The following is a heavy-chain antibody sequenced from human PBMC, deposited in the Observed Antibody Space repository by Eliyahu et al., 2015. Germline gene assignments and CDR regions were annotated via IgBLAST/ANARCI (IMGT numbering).Heavy chain of an antibody. J-gene: IGHJ4*02. V-gene: IGHV3-33*01. Sequence: QVQLVESGGGVVQPGRSLRLSCAXSGFTFSSYGMPWVRQAPGKGLEWVAVIWYDGSNKYYADSVKGRFTISRDNSKNTLYLQMNSLRAEDTAVYYCARGQGTSRVGPFDYWGQGTLVTVSS. D-gene: IGHD1-26*01. CDR3: ARGQGTSRVGPFDY. CDR2: IWYDGSNK. CDR1: GFTFSSYG.